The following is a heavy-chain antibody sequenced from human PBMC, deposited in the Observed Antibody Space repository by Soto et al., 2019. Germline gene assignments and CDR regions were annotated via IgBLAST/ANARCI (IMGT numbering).Heavy chain of an antibody. D-gene: IGHD6-19*01. CDR2: LSRGGGTT. V-gene: IGHV3-23*01. CDR3: AKDLSSGWSSRPPIFDY. Sequence: GGSLRLSCAASGFTFSSHGMSWVWQAPGKGLEWIAGLSRGGGTTYYADSVKGRFTISRDNSKNTLYLQMNSLRAEDTAVYYCAKDLSSGWSSRPPIFDYWGQGTLVTVSS. CDR1: GFTFSSHG. J-gene: IGHJ4*02.